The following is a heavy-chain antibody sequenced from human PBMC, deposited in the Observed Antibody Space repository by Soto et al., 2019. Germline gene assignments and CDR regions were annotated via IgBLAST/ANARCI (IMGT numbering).Heavy chain of an antibody. CDR1: GGSFSGYY. CDR3: ARGRKQQRVRRIGPYFDY. V-gene: IGHV4-34*01. J-gene: IGHJ4*02. D-gene: IGHD6-13*01. Sequence: QVQLQQWGAGLLKPSETLSLTCAVYGGSFSGYYWSWIRQPPGKGLEWIGEINDSGSTNYNPSLKRRVTISVDTSKNQFSLKLSAVTAADTAVYYWARGRKQQRVRRIGPYFDYWGQGTLVTVSS. CDR2: INDSGST.